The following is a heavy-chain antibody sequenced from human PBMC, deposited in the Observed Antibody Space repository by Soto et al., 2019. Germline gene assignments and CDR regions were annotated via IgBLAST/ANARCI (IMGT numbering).Heavy chain of an antibody. J-gene: IGHJ5*02. CDR2: IYYSGST. Sequence: SETLSLTCTVSGGSISSSSYYWGWIRQPPGKGLEWIGSIYYSGSTYYNPSLKSRVTISVDTSKNQFSLKLSSVTAADTAVYYCARPRVTIFGVVWNWFDLWGQGTLVTVSS. D-gene: IGHD3-3*01. CDR3: ARPRVTIFGVVWNWFDL. V-gene: IGHV4-39*01. CDR1: GGSISSSSYY.